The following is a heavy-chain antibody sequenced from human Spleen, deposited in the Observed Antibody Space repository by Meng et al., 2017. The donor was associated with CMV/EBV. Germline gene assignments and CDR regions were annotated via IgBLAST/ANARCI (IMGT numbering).Heavy chain of an antibody. CDR1: GFTFDDYG. J-gene: IGHJ6*02. V-gene: IGHV3-20*04. D-gene: IGHD2-2*01. Sequence: GGSLRLSCAASGFTFDDYGMSWVRQAPGKGLEWVSGINWNGGSTGYADSVKGRFTISRDNAKNTLYLQMNSLRAEDTAVYYCAFLDCSSTSCTDYYYYGMDVWGQGTTVTVSS. CDR2: INWNGGST. CDR3: AFLDCSSTSCTDYYYYGMDV.